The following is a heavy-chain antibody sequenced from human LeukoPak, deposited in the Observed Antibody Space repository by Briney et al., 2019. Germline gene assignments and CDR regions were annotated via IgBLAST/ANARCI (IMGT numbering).Heavy chain of an antibody. CDR1: GGSFSGCY. Sequence: PSETLSLTCAVYGGSFSGCYWSWIRQPPGKGLEWIGEINHSGSTNYNPSLKSRVTISVDTSKNQFSLKLSSVTAADTAVYYCARGGYSYAFDIWGQGTMVTVSS. J-gene: IGHJ3*02. D-gene: IGHD5-18*01. V-gene: IGHV4-34*01. CDR2: INHSGST. CDR3: ARGGYSYAFDI.